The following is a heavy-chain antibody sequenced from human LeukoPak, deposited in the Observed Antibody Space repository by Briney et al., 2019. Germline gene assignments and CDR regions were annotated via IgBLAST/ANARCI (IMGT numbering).Heavy chain of an antibody. J-gene: IGHJ4*02. CDR3: ARDDSSWFY. Sequence: GGSLRLSGAASGFTFSAYGMNWVRQAPGKGLEWVSFISSSGGTTYYADSVSGRFTISRDNAKNSLYLQMNSLRDEDTAVYYCARDDSSWFYWGQGTLVTVSS. CDR2: ISSSGGTT. D-gene: IGHD6-13*01. CDR1: GFTFSAYG. V-gene: IGHV3-48*02.